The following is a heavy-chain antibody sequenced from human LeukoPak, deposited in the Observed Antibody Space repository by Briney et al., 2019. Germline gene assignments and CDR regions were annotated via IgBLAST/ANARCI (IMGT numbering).Heavy chain of an antibody. J-gene: IGHJ4*02. CDR1: GGSVSSGSYY. Sequence: SETLSLTCTVSGGSVSSGSYYWRWFRQPPGKGLEWIGYIYYSGSTNYNPSLKSRVTISVDTSKNQFSLKLSSVTAADTAVYYCARRRYYYDSSGYYFEYYFDYWGQGTLVTVSS. CDR3: ARRRYYYDSSGYYFEYYFDY. D-gene: IGHD3-22*01. V-gene: IGHV4-61*01. CDR2: IYYSGST.